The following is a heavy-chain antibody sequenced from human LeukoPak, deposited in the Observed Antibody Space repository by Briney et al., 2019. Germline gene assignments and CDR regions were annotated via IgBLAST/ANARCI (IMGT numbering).Heavy chain of an antibody. CDR2: ISHDGII. V-gene: IGHV3-74*01. D-gene: IGHD2-8*01. J-gene: IGHJ4*02. CDR1: GFTFSSYV. CDR3: AKDPPRRIVLMVQRAASGY. Sequence: PGGSLRLSCETAGFTFSSYVMHWVRRTPGKGLVWVSRISHDGIISYADSVKGRFTISRDNSKNTLYLQMNSLRAEDTAVYYCAKDPPRRIVLMVQRAASGYWGQGTLVTVSS.